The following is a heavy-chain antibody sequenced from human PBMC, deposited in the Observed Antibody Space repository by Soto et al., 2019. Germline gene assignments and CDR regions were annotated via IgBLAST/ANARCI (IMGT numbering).Heavy chain of an antibody. CDR3: AKVGDTQWGSTYRYTHFDY. V-gene: IGHV3-23*01. CDR1: GFTFSKYA. CDR2: ISASGGTT. Sequence: DVQLLESGGGLVQPGGSLRLSCAASGFTFSKYAMSWVRQAPGKGLQWVSAISASGGTTCYADSVKGRFTFSRDNSKNTLYLQMNSLRAEDTAVYYCAKVGDTQWGSTYRYTHFDYWGQGTRVAVSS. D-gene: IGHD3-16*02. J-gene: IGHJ4*02.